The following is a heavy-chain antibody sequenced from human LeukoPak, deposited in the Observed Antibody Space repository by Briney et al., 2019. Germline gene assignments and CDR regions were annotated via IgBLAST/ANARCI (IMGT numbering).Heavy chain of an antibody. J-gene: IGHJ4*02. Sequence: ASETLSLTCTVSGGSINNYYWSWIRQPAGKGLEWIGRMYTSGSSSYNTSLKSRVTMSVDTSKNQFSLRLNSVTAADTAVYYCARDLAQAPWDYWGQGTLVTVSA. CDR1: GGSINNYY. V-gene: IGHV4-4*07. CDR2: MYTSGSS. CDR3: ARDLAQAPWDY.